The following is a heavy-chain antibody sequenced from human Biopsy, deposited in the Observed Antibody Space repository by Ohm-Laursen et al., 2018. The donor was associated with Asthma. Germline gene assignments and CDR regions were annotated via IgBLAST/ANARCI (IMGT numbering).Heavy chain of an antibody. CDR2: TNERGVT. V-gene: IGHV4-34*01. J-gene: IGHJ6*02. CDR1: PGPFSGFF. CDR3: ARGPELDV. Sequence: GTLSLTCDVSPGPFSGFFWTWIRQSPGKGLEWIGETNERGVTNNNPSLKSQVIISIDTYWNRVSLKLTSVTAADTAVYYCARGPELDVWGQGTTVTVSS.